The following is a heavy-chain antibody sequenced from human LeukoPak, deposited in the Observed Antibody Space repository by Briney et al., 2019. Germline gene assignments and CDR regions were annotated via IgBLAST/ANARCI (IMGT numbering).Heavy chain of an antibody. D-gene: IGHD3-10*01. CDR1: GFTFSSYA. CDR2: ISGSGGST. CDR3: AKDTDYYGSGSDY. Sequence: PGGSLRLSCAASGFTFSSYAMSWVRQAPGKGLEWVSAISGSGGSTYHADSVKGRFTISRDNSKNTLYLQMNSLRAEDTAVYYCAKDTDYYGSGSDYWGQGTLVTVSS. J-gene: IGHJ4*02. V-gene: IGHV3-23*01.